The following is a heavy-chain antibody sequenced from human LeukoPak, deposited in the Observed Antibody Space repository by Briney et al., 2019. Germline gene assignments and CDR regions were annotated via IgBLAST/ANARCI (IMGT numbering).Heavy chain of an antibody. CDR1: GGSISSYY. J-gene: IGHJ4*02. V-gene: IGHV4-59*01. CDR2: IYYSGST. D-gene: IGHD1-26*01. Sequence: PSETLSLTCTVSGGSISSYYWSWIRQPPGKGLEWIGYIYYSGSTNYNPSLKSRVTISVDTSKNQFSLKLSSVTAADTAVYYCAGGGISGSYYWTIDYRGQGTLVTVSS. CDR3: AGGGISGSYYWTIDY.